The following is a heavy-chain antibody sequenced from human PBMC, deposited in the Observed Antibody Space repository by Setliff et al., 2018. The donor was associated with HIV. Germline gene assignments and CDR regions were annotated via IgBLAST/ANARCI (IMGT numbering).Heavy chain of an antibody. CDR2: INHSGST. CDR1: GGSFSGYY. Sequence: TSETLSLTCAVYGGSFSGYYWSWIRQPPGKGLEWIGEINHSGSTNYNPSLKSRVTISVDTSKNQFSLKLSSVTAADTAVYYGARQGAVTGHSFDYWGQGALVTVSS. V-gene: IGHV4-34*01. D-gene: IGHD6-19*01. CDR3: ARQGAVTGHSFDY. J-gene: IGHJ4*02.